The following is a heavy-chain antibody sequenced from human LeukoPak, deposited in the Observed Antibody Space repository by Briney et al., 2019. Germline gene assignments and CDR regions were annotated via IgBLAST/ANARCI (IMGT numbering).Heavy chain of an antibody. Sequence: PSETLSLTCTVSGGSISSGASYWNWIRQHPGKGLEWIGYIYYSGRTYYNPSLKSRVTISVDTSKNQFSLKLTSLTAADTAVYYCARAGVSSGYWSLWGQGTLVTVSS. V-gene: IGHV4-31*03. CDR3: ARAGVSSGYWSL. J-gene: IGHJ4*02. CDR1: GGSISSGASY. D-gene: IGHD3-22*01. CDR2: IYYSGRT.